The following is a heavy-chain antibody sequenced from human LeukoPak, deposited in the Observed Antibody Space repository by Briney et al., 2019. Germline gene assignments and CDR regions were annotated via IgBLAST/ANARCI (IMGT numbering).Heavy chain of an antibody. CDR2: INPSGGST. J-gene: IGHJ4*02. V-gene: IGHV1-46*01. CDR3: ARGRGDGYTSDY. CDR1: GYTFTSYY. Sequence: ASVKVSCKASGYTFTSYYMHWVRQAPGQGLEWMGIINPSGGSTSYAQKFQGRVAMTRDMSTSTVYMELSSLRSEDTAVYYCARGRGDGYTSDYWGQGTLVTVSS. D-gene: IGHD5-24*01.